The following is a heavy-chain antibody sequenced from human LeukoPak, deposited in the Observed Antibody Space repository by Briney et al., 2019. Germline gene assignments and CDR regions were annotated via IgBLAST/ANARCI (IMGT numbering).Heavy chain of an antibody. V-gene: IGHV1-69*05. D-gene: IGHD4-17*01. J-gene: IGHJ5*02. CDR3: ARDVHGDYGSGWFDP. CDR2: IMPLSGTA. CDR1: GGTFNNSA. Sequence: ASVKVSCKASGGTFNNSAISWVRQAPGQGLEWLGGIMPLSGTAGYAQKFQGRVTITKDESTRTVYLELTSLTSDDTAVYYCARDVHGDYGSGWFDPWGQGTLVSVSS.